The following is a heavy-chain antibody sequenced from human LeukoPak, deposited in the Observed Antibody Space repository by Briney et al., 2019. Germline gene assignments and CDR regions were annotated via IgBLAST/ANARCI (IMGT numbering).Heavy chain of an antibody. CDR3: AKEAGDDYDHWYFDL. J-gene: IGHJ2*01. CDR2: IYSGGST. V-gene: IGHV3-66*01. D-gene: IGHD4-17*01. CDR1: GFTVSSSY. Sequence: GGSLRLSCAASGFTVSSSYMSWVRQAPGKGLEWVSLIYSGGSTYFVDSVKGRFTISRDNSKNTLYLQMNSLRVEDTAFYYCAKEAGDDYDHWYFDLWGRGTLVTISS.